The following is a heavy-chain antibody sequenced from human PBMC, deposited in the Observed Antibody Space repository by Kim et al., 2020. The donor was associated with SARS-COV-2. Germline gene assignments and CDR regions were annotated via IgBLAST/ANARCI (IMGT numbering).Heavy chain of an antibody. Sequence: GESLQISCKGSGYRFTSYWIGWVRQMPGKGLEWMGIIYPGDSDTRYSPSFQGQVTISADKSISTAYLQWSSLKASDTAMYYCARSASTAMDRFSRYFDLWGRGTLVTVSS. CDR3: ARSASTAMDRFSRYFDL. D-gene: IGHD5-18*01. CDR2: IYPGDSDT. V-gene: IGHV5-51*01. J-gene: IGHJ2*01. CDR1: GYRFTSYW.